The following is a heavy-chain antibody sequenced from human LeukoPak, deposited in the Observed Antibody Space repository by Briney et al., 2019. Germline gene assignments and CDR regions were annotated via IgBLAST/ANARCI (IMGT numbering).Heavy chain of an antibody. Sequence: GGSLRLSCAASGFTFSSYAMSWVRQAPGKGLDWVSAISGSGGSTYYADSVKGRFTISRDNSKNTLYLQMNSLRAEDTAVYYCAKDPIVVVPAVPNWFDPWGQGTLVTVSS. CDR3: AKDPIVVVPAVPNWFDP. CDR1: GFTFSSYA. V-gene: IGHV3-23*01. J-gene: IGHJ5*02. D-gene: IGHD2-2*01. CDR2: ISGSGGST.